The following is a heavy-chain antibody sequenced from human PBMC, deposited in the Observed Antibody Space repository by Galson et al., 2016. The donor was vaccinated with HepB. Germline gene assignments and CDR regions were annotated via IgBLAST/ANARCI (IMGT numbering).Heavy chain of an antibody. Sequence: SLRLSCAASGFAFSRYWMHWVRQAPGKGLSWVSRINEDGTVTDYAASVNGRFTIYRGNAKNTLYLQMNSLRAEDTAVYYCAKDLCGSEDRWGRGTLVTVSS. CDR2: INEDGTVT. D-gene: IGHD5-12*01. CDR3: AKDLCGSEDR. CDR1: GFAFSRYW. V-gene: IGHV3-74*01. J-gene: IGHJ4*02.